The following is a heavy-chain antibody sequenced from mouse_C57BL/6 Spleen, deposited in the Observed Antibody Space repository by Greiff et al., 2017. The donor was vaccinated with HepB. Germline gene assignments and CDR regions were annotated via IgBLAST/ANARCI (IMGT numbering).Heavy chain of an antibody. V-gene: IGHV1-15*01. J-gene: IGHJ4*01. CDR3: TPSTVVVPMDY. CDR1: GYTFTDYE. D-gene: IGHD1-1*01. Sequence: VQRVESGAELVRPGASVTLSCKASGYTFTDYEMHWVKQTPVHGLEWIGAIDPETGGTAYNQKFKGKAILTADKSSSTAYMELRSLTSEDSAVYYCTPSTVVVPMDYWGQGTSVTVSS. CDR2: IDPETGGT.